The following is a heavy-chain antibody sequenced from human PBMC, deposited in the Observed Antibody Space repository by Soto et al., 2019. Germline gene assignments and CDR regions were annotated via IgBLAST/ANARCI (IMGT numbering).Heavy chain of an antibody. CDR1: GYTFTSYG. CDR2: ISAYNGDT. V-gene: IGHV1-18*01. CDR3: ARESSSSSHDY. Sequence: QVQLVQSGAEVKKPGASVKVSCKASGYTFTSYGISWVRQAPGQGLEWMGWISAYNGDTNYAQKLQGRVTMTTDTYTSTAYMELRSLRPDDTAVYYCARESSSSSHDYWGQGTLVTVSS. J-gene: IGHJ4*02. D-gene: IGHD6-13*01.